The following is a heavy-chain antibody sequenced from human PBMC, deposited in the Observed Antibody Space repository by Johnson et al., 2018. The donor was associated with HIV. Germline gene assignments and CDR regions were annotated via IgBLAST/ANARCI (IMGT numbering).Heavy chain of an antibody. D-gene: IGHD1-26*01. CDR1: GFTFSSYW. CDR2: IKQDGTNT. CDR3: VKDRGGRFSGSYLSLRVGAFDI. J-gene: IGHJ3*02. V-gene: IGHV3-7*01. Sequence: VLLVESGGGLVQPGDSLRLSCVASGFTFSSYWMNWVRQTPGKGLEWVANIKQDGTNTWYADSVKGRFTISRDNSKNTMYLQLNSLRPEDTAVYYCVKDRGGRFSGSYLSLRVGAFDIWGQGTMVTVSS.